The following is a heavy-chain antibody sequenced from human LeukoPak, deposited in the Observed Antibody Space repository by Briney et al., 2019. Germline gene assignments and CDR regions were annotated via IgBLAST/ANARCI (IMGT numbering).Heavy chain of an antibody. V-gene: IGHV4-59*01. J-gene: IGHJ3*02. CDR2: IYYSGST. D-gene: IGHD3-9*01. Sequence: SETLSLTCTVSVGSISSYYWSWIRQPPGKGLEWIGYIYYSGSTNYNPSLKSRVTISVDTSKNQFSLKLSSVTAADTAVYYCARAILRYFDWSTDAFDIWGQGTMVTVSS. CDR1: VGSISSYY. CDR3: ARAILRYFDWSTDAFDI.